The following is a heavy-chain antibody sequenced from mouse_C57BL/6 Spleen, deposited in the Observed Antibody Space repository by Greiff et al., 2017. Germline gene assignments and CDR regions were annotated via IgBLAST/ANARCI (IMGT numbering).Heavy chain of an antibody. CDR3: ARYNYGSMNYAMDY. CDR1: GFTFTDYY. Sequence: EVMLVESGGGLVQPGGSLSLSCAASGFTFTDYYMSWVRQPPGKALEWLGFIRNKANGYTTEYSASVKGRFTISRDNSQSILYLQMNALRAEDSATYYCARYNYGSMNYAMDYWGQGTSVTVSS. V-gene: IGHV7-3*01. CDR2: IRNKANGYTT. J-gene: IGHJ4*01. D-gene: IGHD1-1*01.